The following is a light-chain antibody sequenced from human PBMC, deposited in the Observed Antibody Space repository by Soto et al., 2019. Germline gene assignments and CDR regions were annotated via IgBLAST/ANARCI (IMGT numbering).Light chain of an antibody. V-gene: IGLV2-8*01. Sequence: QSVLTQPPSASGSPGQSVTISCTGTSSDVGGYNYVSWYQQHPGKAPKLMIYEVSKRPPGVPDRFSGSKSGNTASLTVSGLQAEDEADYYCSSYAVSNNFGVVFGGGTKVTVL. CDR3: SSYAVSNNFGVV. CDR2: EVS. CDR1: SSDVGGYNY. J-gene: IGLJ2*01.